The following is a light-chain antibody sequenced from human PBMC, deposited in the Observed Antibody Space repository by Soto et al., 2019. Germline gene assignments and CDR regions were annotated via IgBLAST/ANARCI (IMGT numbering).Light chain of an antibody. Sequence: EIVMTQSPATLSVSPGERTTLSCRASQSVGNNLAWYQQKPGQAPRLLIYGAYTRATGIPARFSGSGSGTDFPLTISILQSEDFAVYYCQHYNYWPPKTFGQGTKADIK. V-gene: IGKV3-15*01. J-gene: IGKJ1*01. CDR2: GAY. CDR1: QSVGNN. CDR3: QHYNYWPPKT.